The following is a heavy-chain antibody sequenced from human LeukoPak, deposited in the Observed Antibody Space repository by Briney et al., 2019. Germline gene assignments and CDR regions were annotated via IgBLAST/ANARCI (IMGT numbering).Heavy chain of an antibody. Sequence: PGGSLRLSCAASGFTFSSYSMNWVRQAPGKGLEWVSSISSSSSYMYYADSVKGRFTTSRDNAKNSLYLQMNSLRAEDTAVYYCARSIPDYYGSGSYYNEPLDYWGQGTLVTVSS. CDR1: GFTFSSYS. D-gene: IGHD3-10*01. CDR2: ISSSSSYM. J-gene: IGHJ4*02. CDR3: ARSIPDYYGSGSYYNEPLDY. V-gene: IGHV3-21*01.